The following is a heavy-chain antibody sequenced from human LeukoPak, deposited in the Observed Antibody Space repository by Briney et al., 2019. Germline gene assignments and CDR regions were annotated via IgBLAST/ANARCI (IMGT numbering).Heavy chain of an antibody. CDR1: GFTFSSYA. D-gene: IGHD4-17*01. J-gene: IGHJ4*02. V-gene: IGHV3-30*04. CDR3: AREGGDYMFDY. Sequence: GGSLRLSCAASGFTFSSYAMSWVRQAPGKGLEWVAVISYDGSNKYYADSVKGRFTISRDNSKNTLYLQMNSLRAEDTAVYYCAREGGDYMFDYWGQGTLVTVSS. CDR2: ISYDGSNK.